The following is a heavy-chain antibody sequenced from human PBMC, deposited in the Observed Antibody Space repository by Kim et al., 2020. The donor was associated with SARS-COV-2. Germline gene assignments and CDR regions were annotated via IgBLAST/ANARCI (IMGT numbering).Heavy chain of an antibody. D-gene: IGHD3-22*01. Sequence: SVKVSCKASGGTFSSYAISWVRQAPGQGLEWMGGIIPIFGTANYAQKFQGRVTITADESTSTAYMELSSLRSEDTAVYYCARGGVDSWYYYDSSGYYSDWFDPWGQGTLVTVSS. J-gene: IGHJ5*02. CDR2: IIPIFGTA. V-gene: IGHV1-69*13. CDR1: GGTFSSYA. CDR3: ARGGVDSWYYYDSSGYYSDWFDP.